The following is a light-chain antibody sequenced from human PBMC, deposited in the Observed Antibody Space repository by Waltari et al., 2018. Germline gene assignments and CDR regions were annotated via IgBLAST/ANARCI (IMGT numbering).Light chain of an antibody. CDR1: SSDIGGHNY. Sequence: QSALTQPPSASGSPGQSVTISCPGTSSDIGGHNYVSWNQQYPGKAPNLIGYEVSPRPAGVPGRFSGSKSGNTASLTVSGLQAEDEAYYYCGSYAGTQKFFGGGTKLTVL. V-gene: IGLV2-8*01. CDR3: GSYAGTQKF. CDR2: EVS. J-gene: IGLJ2*01.